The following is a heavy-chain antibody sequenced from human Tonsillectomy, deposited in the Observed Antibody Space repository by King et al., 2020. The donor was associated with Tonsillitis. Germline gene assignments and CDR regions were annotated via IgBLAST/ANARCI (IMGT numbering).Heavy chain of an antibody. Sequence: LQLQESGPGLVKPSETLSLTCTVSGGSISSSSYYWGWIRQPPGKGLEWIGNIYYSGSTYYNPSLKSRVTISVDTSKNQFSLKLRSVTAADTAVYYCAGIFDFWCGYSYGMDVWGQGTTVTVSS. V-gene: IGHV4-39*01. CDR2: IYYSGST. CDR3: AGIFDFWCGYSYGMDV. CDR1: GGSISSSSYY. J-gene: IGHJ6*02. D-gene: IGHD3-3*01.